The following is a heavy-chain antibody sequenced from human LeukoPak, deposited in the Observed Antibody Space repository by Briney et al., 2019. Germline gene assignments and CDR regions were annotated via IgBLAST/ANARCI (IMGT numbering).Heavy chain of an antibody. CDR2: VVGVATNT. CDR3: AKTRSGPNTDYDS. V-gene: IGHV3-23*01. D-gene: IGHD3-3*01. Sequence: GGSLRLSCAASGFTLNNYAMNWVRRAPGKGLEWVSTVVGVATNTYYADSVKGRFSISRDNSKNTLYLQMNSLRAEDTAVYYCAKTRSGPNTDYDSWGQGTLVTVSS. CDR1: GFTLNNYA. J-gene: IGHJ4*02.